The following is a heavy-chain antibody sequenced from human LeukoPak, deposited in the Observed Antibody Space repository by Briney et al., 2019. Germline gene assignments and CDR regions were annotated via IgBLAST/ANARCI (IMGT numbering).Heavy chain of an antibody. CDR3: ARSGFWSGSHWFDP. CDR2: IKQGGSET. Sequence: GGSLRLSCAASGFTLSTYWMSWVRQAPGKGLEWVANIKQGGSETRYVDSVKGRFTISRGNAKNSVYLQMNSLRAEDTAVYYCARSGFWSGSHWFDPWGQGTLVTVSS. J-gene: IGHJ5*02. D-gene: IGHD3-3*01. CDR1: GFTLSTYW. V-gene: IGHV3-7*01.